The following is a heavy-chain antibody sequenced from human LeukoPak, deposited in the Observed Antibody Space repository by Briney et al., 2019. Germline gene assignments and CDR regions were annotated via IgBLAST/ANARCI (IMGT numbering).Heavy chain of an antibody. CDR2: ISYDGSNK. V-gene: IGHV3-30*01. J-gene: IGHJ6*03. CDR3: ARDPRSTAIRIYYYTDV. CDR1: GFTFSSYA. D-gene: IGHD5-18*01. Sequence: GGSLRLSCAASGFTFSSYAMHWVRQAPGKGLEWVAVISYDGSNKYYADSVKGRFTISRDNSKNTLYLQMNSLRAEDTAVYYCARDPRSTAIRIYYYTDVWGKGTTVTVSS.